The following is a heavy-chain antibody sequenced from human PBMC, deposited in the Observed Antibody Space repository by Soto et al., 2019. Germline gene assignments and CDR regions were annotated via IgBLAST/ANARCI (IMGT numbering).Heavy chain of an antibody. V-gene: IGHV1-18*01. CDR2: ISAYNGNT. CDR3: ARSAEYYDILTGFSDWFDP. J-gene: IGHJ5*02. CDR1: GYTFTSYG. Sequence: ASVKASCKASGYTFTSYGISWVRQAPGQGLEWMGWISAYNGNTYYVQRFQGRVTMTIDTSTSTAYMELRSLRSDDTAVYYCARSAEYYDILTGFSDWFDPWGQGTLVTVSS. D-gene: IGHD3-9*01.